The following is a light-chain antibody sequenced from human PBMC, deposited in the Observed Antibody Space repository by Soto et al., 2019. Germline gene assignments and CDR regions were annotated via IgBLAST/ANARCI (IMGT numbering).Light chain of an antibody. J-gene: IGLJ1*01. V-gene: IGLV2-8*01. CDR3: SSHGGSNNPYV. CDR2: DVT. Sequence: QSSLTQPPSASGSPGQSVAISCTGTSSDIGGYNFVSWYQQHPGKAPKLMIYDVTKRPSGVPDRFSGSKSGNTATLIVSGLLAEDEADYYCSSHGGSNNPYVFGPGTKLPVL. CDR1: SSDIGGYNF.